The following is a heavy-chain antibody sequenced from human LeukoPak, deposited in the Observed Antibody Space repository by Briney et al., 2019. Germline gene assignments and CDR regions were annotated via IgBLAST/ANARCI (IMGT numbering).Heavy chain of an antibody. CDR2: IKRDGTYT. D-gene: IGHD2-21*02. V-gene: IGHV3-74*01. Sequence: PGGSLRLSCAASGFTFSNYCSHWVRQAPGQGLVWVARIKRDGTYTNYPDSVKGRFTISRDDAKNTLYLQMNSLRVDDTGMYFCARDGDCFDRMDVWGKGTTVTVSS. J-gene: IGHJ6*03. CDR1: GFTFSNYC. CDR3: ARDGDCFDRMDV.